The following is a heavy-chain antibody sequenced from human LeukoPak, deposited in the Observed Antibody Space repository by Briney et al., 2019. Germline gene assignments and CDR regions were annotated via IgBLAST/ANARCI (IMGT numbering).Heavy chain of an antibody. D-gene: IGHD3-9*01. CDR2: IRGGGSST. CDR3: AKARYLDVEYYFDY. V-gene: IGHV3-23*01. J-gene: IGHJ4*02. Sequence: GGSLRLSCAAPGFTFSSYAMSWVRQAPGKGLEWVSTIRGGGSSTYYVDSVKGRFTISRDNSKNTLYLQLSSLRAEDTAVYYCAKARYLDVEYYFDYWGQGTLVTVSS. CDR1: GFTFSSYA.